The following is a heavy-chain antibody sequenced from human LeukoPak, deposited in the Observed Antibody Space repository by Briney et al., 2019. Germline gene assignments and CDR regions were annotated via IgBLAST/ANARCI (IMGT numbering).Heavy chain of an antibody. Sequence: GASVKVSCKASGGTFSSYAISWVRQAPGQGLEWMGGIIPIFGTANYAQKFQGRVTITADESTSTAYMELSSLRSEDTAVYYCARASGWRRPLSNYYYYMDVWGKGTTVTISS. CDR3: ARASGWRRPLSNYYYYMDV. CDR2: IIPIFGTA. D-gene: IGHD6-19*01. J-gene: IGHJ6*03. CDR1: GGTFSSYA. V-gene: IGHV1-69*13.